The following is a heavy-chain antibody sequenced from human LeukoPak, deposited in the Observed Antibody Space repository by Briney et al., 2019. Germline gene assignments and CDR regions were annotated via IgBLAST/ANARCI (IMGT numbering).Heavy chain of an antibody. D-gene: IGHD3-9*01. CDR3: AKGSGYDTDFDY. CDR1: GFTFSTYV. J-gene: IGHJ4*02. Sequence: GGSLRLSCAASGFTFSTYVMSWVRQAPGNGLEWVSGISASGDNTYYADSVKGRFTISRDNSKNTLHLQMNSLRAEDTAVYYCAKGSGYDTDFDYWGQGTLATVSS. CDR2: ISASGDNT. V-gene: IGHV3-23*01.